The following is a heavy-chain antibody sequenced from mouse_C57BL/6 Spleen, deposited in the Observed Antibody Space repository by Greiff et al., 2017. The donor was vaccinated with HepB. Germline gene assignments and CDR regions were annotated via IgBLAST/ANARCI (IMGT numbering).Heavy chain of an antibody. CDR2: LSNLAYSI. CDR3: ARQGDSSGYFDY. V-gene: IGHV5-15*01. Sequence: VMLVESGGGLVQPGGSLKLSCAASGFTFSDYGMAWVRQAPRKGPEWVAFLSNLAYSIYYADTVTGRFTISRENAKNTLYLEMSSLRSEGTAMYYCARQGDSSGYFDYWGQGTTLTVSS. J-gene: IGHJ2*01. CDR1: GFTFSDYG. D-gene: IGHD3-2*02.